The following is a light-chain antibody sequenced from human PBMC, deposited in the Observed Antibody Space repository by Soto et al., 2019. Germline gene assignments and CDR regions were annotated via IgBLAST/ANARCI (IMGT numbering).Light chain of an antibody. CDR1: QDISNY. Sequence: DIQMTQSPSSLSASIGDTVTITCRASQDISNYLAWYQQTPGKVPKLLIYTASTLQSGVPSRFSGSGSGTDFTLTISSLEPEDSAVYYCQQRHMWPITFGQGTRLEIK. CDR3: QQRHMWPIT. J-gene: IGKJ5*01. CDR2: TAS. V-gene: IGKV1-27*01.